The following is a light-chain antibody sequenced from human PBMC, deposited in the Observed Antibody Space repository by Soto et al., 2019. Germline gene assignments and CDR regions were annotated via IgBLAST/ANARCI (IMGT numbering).Light chain of an antibody. Sequence: DIQMNQSQSTLSASVGDRVTITCRASRSLSSWLAWYQQKPGKAPKLLIYKASSLESGVPSRFSGSGSGTEFTLTISSLQPDDFASYYCQQYISYSCTFGQGTKVDIK. CDR2: KAS. V-gene: IGKV1-5*03. CDR1: RSLSSW. CDR3: QQYISYSCT. J-gene: IGKJ2*02.